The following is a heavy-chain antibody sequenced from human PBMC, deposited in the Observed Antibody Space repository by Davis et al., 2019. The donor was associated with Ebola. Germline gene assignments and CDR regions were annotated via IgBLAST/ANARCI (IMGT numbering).Heavy chain of an antibody. D-gene: IGHD3-22*01. CDR1: GGSISSSSYY. CDR3: AGGDSSGSTYYYYYGMDV. Sequence: GSLRLSCTVSGGSISSSSYYWGWIRQPPGKGLEWIGSIYYSGSTYYNPSLKSRVTISVDTSKNQFSLKLSSVTAADTAVYYCAGGDSSGSTYYYYYGMDVWGQGTTVTVSS. CDR2: IYYSGST. J-gene: IGHJ6*02. V-gene: IGHV4-39*01.